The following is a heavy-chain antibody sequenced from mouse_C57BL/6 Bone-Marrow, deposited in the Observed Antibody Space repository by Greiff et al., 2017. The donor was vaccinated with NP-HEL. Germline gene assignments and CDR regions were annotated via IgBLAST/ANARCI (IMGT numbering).Heavy chain of an antibody. Sequence: QVQLQQPGAELVMPGASVKLSCKASGYTFTSYWMHWVKQRPGQGLEWIGEIDPSDSYTNYNQKFKGKSTLTVDKSSSTAYMQLSSLTSEDSAVYYCARSASTVVAPYCDYWGQGTTLTVSS. CDR3: ARSASTVVAPYCDY. CDR2: IDPSDSYT. D-gene: IGHD1-1*01. CDR1: GYTFTSYW. J-gene: IGHJ2*01. V-gene: IGHV1-69*01.